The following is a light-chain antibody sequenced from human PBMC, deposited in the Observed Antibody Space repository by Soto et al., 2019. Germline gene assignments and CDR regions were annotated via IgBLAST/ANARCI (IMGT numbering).Light chain of an antibody. Sequence: QAVVTQEPSLTVSPGGTVTLTCGSSTGAVPSGHYPYWFQQKPGQAPRTLIYDTCNKHSWTPARFSGSLLGGKAALTLSGAQPEDEAEYYCLLSYSGARVFGTGTKVTVL. V-gene: IGLV7-46*01. CDR3: LLSYSGARV. CDR1: TGAVPSGHY. J-gene: IGLJ1*01. CDR2: DTC.